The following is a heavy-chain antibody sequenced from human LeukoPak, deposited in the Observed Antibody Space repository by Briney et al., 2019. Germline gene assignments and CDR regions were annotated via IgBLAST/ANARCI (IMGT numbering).Heavy chain of an antibody. V-gene: IGHV3-21*01. J-gene: IGHJ4*02. CDR3: ARVFRPQLDGYCRPYHFDY. CDR1: GFTFSIHS. Sequence: GGSLRLSCAASGFTFSIHSMSWVRQSPGKGLEWVSSISSGSSHIYYADSMKGRFTISRDSAKNSLFLQMNSLRAEDPVVFYWARVFRPQLDGYCRPYHFDYWGRGPLVTASS. CDR2: ISSGSSHI. D-gene: IGHD5-24*01.